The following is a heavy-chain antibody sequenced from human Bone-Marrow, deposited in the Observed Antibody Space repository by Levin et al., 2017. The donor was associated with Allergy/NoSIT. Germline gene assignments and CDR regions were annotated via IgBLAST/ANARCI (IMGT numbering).Heavy chain of an antibody. D-gene: IGHD2-2*01. Sequence: TGGSLRLSCAASGFTFSNYGMHWVRQAPGKGLEWVAVIWYDGGNKYYADSVKGRFTISRDNSKNTLYLQMNSLRAADTALYYCARGGYCTSTSCPTYFDYWGQGTLVTVSS. J-gene: IGHJ4*02. CDR1: GFTFSNYG. CDR2: IWYDGGNK. V-gene: IGHV3-33*01. CDR3: ARGGYCTSTSCPTYFDY.